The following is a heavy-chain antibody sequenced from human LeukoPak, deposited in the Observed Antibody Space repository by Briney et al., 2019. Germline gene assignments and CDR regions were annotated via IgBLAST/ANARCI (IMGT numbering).Heavy chain of an antibody. CDR1: GGSFSTYY. Sequence: PSETLSLTCSVSGGSFSTYYWTWIRQPPGKGLEYIGYVYYTGSTNYNPSLQSRVAISIDTSKNQFSLKLRSVTAADMAVYFCARIDGDLLDSWGQGTLVAVSS. J-gene: IGHJ4*02. D-gene: IGHD4-17*01. CDR3: ARIDGDLLDS. CDR2: VYYTGST. V-gene: IGHV4-59*08.